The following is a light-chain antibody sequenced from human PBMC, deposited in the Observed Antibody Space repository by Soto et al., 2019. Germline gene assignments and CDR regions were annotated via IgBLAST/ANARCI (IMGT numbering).Light chain of an antibody. CDR2: GAS. Sequence: EIVMTQSPATLAVSPGERAALSCRASQSVSSNFAWYQQKPGQAPRLLIYGASSRATGTPARFSGSGSGTEVTLTISSLQSEDFAVYYGQQYNNWPYTFGLGTKLEMK. V-gene: IGKV3D-15*01. CDR3: QQYNNWPYT. J-gene: IGKJ2*01. CDR1: QSVSSN.